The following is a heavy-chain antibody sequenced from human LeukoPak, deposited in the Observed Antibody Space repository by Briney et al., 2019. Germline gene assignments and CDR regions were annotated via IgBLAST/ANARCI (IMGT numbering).Heavy chain of an antibody. Sequence: SGGSLRLSCAASGFIFSSYWMHWVRQAPGKGLVWVSRINSDGSSTSYADSVKGRVTISRDNAKNTLYLQMNSLRAEDTAVYYCARRVVVPAAPYYFDYWGQGTLVTVSS. CDR3: ARRVVVPAAPYYFDY. CDR2: INSDGSST. D-gene: IGHD2-2*01. CDR1: GFIFSSYW. J-gene: IGHJ4*02. V-gene: IGHV3-74*01.